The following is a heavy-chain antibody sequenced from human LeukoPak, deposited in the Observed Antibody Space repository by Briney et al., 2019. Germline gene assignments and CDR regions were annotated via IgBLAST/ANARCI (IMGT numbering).Heavy chain of an antibody. D-gene: IGHD6-19*01. CDR1: GFTFSSYA. Sequence: GGSLRLSCAASGFTFSSYAMHWVRQAPGKGLEWVAVISYDGSNKYYADSVKGRSTISRDNSKNTLYLQVNSLRAEDTAVYYCARSGQYSSGWSDYWGQGTLVTVSS. CDR2: ISYDGSNK. V-gene: IGHV3-30*04. CDR3: ARSGQYSSGWSDY. J-gene: IGHJ4*02.